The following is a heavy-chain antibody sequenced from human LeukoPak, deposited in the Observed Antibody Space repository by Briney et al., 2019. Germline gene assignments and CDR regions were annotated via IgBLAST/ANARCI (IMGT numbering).Heavy chain of an antibody. CDR1: GGSISSYY. CDR2: IYYSGST. D-gene: IGHD1-26*01. CDR3: ARVGLSGELDP. Sequence: SETLSLTCTVSGGSISSYYWSWIRQPPGKGLEWIGYIYYSGSTNYNPSLKSRVTISVDTSKNQFSLKLSSVTAADTAVYYCARVGLSGELDPWGQGTLVTVSS. J-gene: IGHJ5*02. V-gene: IGHV4-59*12.